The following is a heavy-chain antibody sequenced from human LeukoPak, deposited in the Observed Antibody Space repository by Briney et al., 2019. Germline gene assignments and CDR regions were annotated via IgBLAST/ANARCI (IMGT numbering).Heavy chain of an antibody. V-gene: IGHV3-21*01. CDR2: ISSSSSYI. Sequence: GGSLRLSYAASGFTLSTYSMNWVRQAPGKGLEWVSSISSSSSYIYYADSVKGRFTISRDNARTSLYLQMNSLRAEDTAVYYCVRGNSNYGYVLDIWGQGTMVTVSS. CDR1: GFTLSTYS. CDR3: VRGNSNYGYVLDI. J-gene: IGHJ3*02. D-gene: IGHD4-17*01.